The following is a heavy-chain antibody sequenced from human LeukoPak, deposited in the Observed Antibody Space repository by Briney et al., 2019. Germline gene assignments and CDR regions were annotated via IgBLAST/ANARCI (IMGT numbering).Heavy chain of an antibody. D-gene: IGHD3-22*01. V-gene: IGHV3-74*01. CDR1: GFTFSSYW. Sequence: GGSLRLSCAASGFTFSSYWMHWVRQAPGKGLVWVSRIKSDGSTNYADSVKGRFTISRDNAKNTVSLQMNSLRAEDTGVYYCARAPSEIGGYYPEYFRHWGPGTLVTVS. J-gene: IGHJ1*01. CDR2: IKSDGST. CDR3: ARAPSEIGGYYPEYFRH.